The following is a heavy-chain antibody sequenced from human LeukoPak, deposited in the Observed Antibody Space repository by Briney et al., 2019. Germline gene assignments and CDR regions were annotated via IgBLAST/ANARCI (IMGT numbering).Heavy chain of an antibody. D-gene: IGHD3-22*01. J-gene: IGHJ5*02. Sequence: GGSLRLSCEASGFTFTSYAMNWVRQAPGKGLEWVSAISGSGGSTYYADSVKGRFTISRDNSKNTLYLQMNSLRAEDTAVYYCAKSFYYDSSGSPFDPWGQGTLVTVSS. V-gene: IGHV3-23*01. CDR1: GFTFTSYA. CDR2: ISGSGGST. CDR3: AKSFYYDSSGSPFDP.